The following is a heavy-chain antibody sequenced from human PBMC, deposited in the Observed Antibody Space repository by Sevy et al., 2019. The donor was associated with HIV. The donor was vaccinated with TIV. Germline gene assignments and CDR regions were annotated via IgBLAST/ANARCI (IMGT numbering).Heavy chain of an antibody. D-gene: IGHD6-19*01. CDR1: GFTFSSYW. Sequence: GGSLRLSCAASGFTFSSYWMSWVRQAPGKGLEWVANIKQDGSEKYYVDSLKGRFTISRDNAKNSLYPQMNSLRAEDTAVYYCARIPYSSGWTTFDYWGQGTLVTVSS. V-gene: IGHV3-7*01. CDR3: ARIPYSSGWTTFDY. CDR2: IKQDGSEK. J-gene: IGHJ4*02.